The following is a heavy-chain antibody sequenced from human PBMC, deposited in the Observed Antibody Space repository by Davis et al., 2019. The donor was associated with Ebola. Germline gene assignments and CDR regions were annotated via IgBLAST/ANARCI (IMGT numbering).Heavy chain of an antibody. V-gene: IGHV1-18*01. D-gene: IGHD3-16*01. Sequence: ASVKVSCKASGYTFTDYGVTWVRQAPGQGLEWLGSISAFHGKTNYAQIVQGRVTMTINASASTAYMELGTLTSDDTAIYYCARGGQFGDRWGQGTLVTVSS. CDR2: ISAFHGKT. J-gene: IGHJ5*02. CDR1: GYTFTDYG. CDR3: ARGGQFGDR.